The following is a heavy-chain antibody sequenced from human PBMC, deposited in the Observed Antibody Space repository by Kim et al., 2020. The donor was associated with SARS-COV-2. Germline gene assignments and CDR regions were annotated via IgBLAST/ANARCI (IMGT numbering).Heavy chain of an antibody. Sequence: GGSLRLSCAASGFTFRVYALCWVRQSAGKGLDWVSAVTGSGSGHDTYDADSVKGRFTSSRDNSKSMLYLQMNSLRAEDTAIYYCVKEDGSSSGHSWGQGSAVTGSS. V-gene: IGHV3-23*01. CDR2: VTGSGSGHDT. J-gene: IGHJ4*02. D-gene: IGHD6-6*01. CDR1: GFTFRVYA. CDR3: VKEDGSSSGHS.